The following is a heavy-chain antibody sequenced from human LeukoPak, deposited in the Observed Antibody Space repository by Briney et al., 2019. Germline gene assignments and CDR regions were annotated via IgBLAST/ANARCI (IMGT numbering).Heavy chain of an antibody. D-gene: IGHD5-18*01. J-gene: IGHJ4*02. CDR3: ATIQPPRYYFDY. Sequence: PGGSLRLSCAASGFTFSSYWMSWVRQAPGKGLEWVANIKKDGSEKYYVDSVKGRFTISRDNAKNSLYLQMDSLRAEDTAVYYCATIQPPRYYFDYWGQGTLVTVSS. V-gene: IGHV3-7*01. CDR2: IKKDGSEK. CDR1: GFTFSSYW.